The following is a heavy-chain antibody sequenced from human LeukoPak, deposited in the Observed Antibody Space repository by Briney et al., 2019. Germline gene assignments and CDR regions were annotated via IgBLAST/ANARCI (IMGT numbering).Heavy chain of an antibody. Sequence: GGSLRLSCAASGFTFSSYAMSWVRQAPGKGLEWVSYISSSGSTIYYADSVKGRFTISRDNAKNSLYLQMNSLRAEDTAVYYCASIAAAGTFDYWGQGTLVTVSS. CDR3: ASIAAAGTFDY. V-gene: IGHV3-48*03. CDR1: GFTFSSYA. CDR2: ISSSGSTI. J-gene: IGHJ4*02. D-gene: IGHD6-13*01.